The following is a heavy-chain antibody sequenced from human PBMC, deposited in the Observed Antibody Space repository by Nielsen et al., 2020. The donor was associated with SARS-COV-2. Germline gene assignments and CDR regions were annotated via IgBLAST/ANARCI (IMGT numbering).Heavy chain of an antibody. CDR2: ISSSSSYI. D-gene: IGHD1-26*01. J-gene: IGHJ4*02. CDR3: ARGRQWELLVDY. Sequence: GVLKISCAASGFTFSSYSMNWVRQAPGKGLEWVSSISSSSSYIYYADSVKGRFTISRDNAKNSLYLQMNSLRAEDTAVYYCARGRQWELLVDYWGQGTLVTVSS. CDR1: GFTFSSYS. V-gene: IGHV3-21*01.